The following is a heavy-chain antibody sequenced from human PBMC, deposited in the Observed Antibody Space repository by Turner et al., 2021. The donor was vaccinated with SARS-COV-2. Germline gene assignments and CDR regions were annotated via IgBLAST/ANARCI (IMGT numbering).Heavy chain of an antibody. D-gene: IGHD4-17*01. CDR3: TLGLGGVDDSRAYTFSFYS. V-gene: IGHV1-2*04. CDR1: RYIFTAYY. CDR2: INLNSGGI. Sequence: QVQLVQSGAAVKEPGASLKVRGRASRYIFTAYYMHWVRQAPGQGLEWMGWINLNSGGINTATEFQAYVTLTPQTSISTDYMELHRLASDDTAVYYCTLGLGGVDDSRAYTFSFYSWGQCPLVPVSS. J-gene: IGHJ1*01.